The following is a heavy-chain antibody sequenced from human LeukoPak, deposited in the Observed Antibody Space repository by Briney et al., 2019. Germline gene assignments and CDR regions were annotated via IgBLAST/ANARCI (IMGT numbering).Heavy chain of an antibody. D-gene: IGHD3-9*01. J-gene: IGHJ4*02. CDR3: AKANDILTGSIDY. V-gene: IGHV3-9*01. CDR2: ISWNSGSI. Sequence: GRSLRLSCAASGFTFDDYAMHWVRQAPGKGLEWVSGISWNSGSIGYADSVKGRFTISRDNAKNSLYLQMNSLRAEDTALYYCAKANDILTGSIDYWGRGTLVTVSS. CDR1: GFTFDDYA.